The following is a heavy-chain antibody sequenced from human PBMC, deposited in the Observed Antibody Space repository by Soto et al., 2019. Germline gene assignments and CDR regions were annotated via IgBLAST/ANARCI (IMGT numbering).Heavy chain of an antibody. CDR3: ARGTEYYDFWSGYYINWFDP. D-gene: IGHD3-3*01. Sequence: GGSLRLSCAASGFTFSGYSMNWVRQAPGKGLEWVSSISSSSSYIYYADSVKGRFTISRDNAKNSLYLQMNSLRAEDTAVYYCARGTEYYDFWSGYYINWFDPWGQGTLVTVSS. J-gene: IGHJ5*02. V-gene: IGHV3-21*01. CDR2: ISSSSSYI. CDR1: GFTFSGYS.